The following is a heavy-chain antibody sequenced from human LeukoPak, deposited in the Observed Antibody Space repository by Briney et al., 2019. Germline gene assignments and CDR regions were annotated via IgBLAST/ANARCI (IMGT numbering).Heavy chain of an antibody. D-gene: IGHD3-3*01. Sequence: ASVKVSCKASGYTFTGYYTHWVRQAPGQGLEWMGWINPNSGGTKYAQKFQGRVTMTRDTSISTAYMDLSRLTSDDTAVYYCASGGYYDPNYFDYWGQGTLVTVSS. CDR2: INPNSGGT. V-gene: IGHV1-2*02. J-gene: IGHJ4*02. CDR1: GYTFTGYY. CDR3: ASGGYYDPNYFDY.